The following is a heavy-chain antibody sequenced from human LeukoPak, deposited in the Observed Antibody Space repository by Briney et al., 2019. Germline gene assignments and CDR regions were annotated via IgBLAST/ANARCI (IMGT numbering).Heavy chain of an antibody. J-gene: IGHJ4*02. Sequence: ASVKVSCKASGYTFTSYYMHWVRQAPGQGLEWLGIINPSGGSTSYAQKFQGRVTMTRDTSTSTVYMELSSLRSEDTAVYYCAREEGSGKGLDYWGQGTLVTVSS. CDR3: AREEGSGKGLDY. CDR1: GYTFTSYY. D-gene: IGHD3-3*01. V-gene: IGHV1-46*01. CDR2: INPSGGST.